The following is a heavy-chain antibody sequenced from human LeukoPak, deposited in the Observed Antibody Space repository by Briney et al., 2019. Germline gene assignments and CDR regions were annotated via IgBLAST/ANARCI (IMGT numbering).Heavy chain of an antibody. CDR2: ISSDGSDK. V-gene: IGHV3-30*18. D-gene: IGHD6-19*01. CDR1: GFIFSSYA. J-gene: IGHJ4*02. Sequence: GRSLRLSCAASGFIFSSYAMHWVRQAPGKGLEWVAVISSDGSDKYYAESVKGRFTISRDNSKITLYLQMNTLSPEDTALYYCAKERLPYGSGWYGRDYWGQGTLVTVSS. CDR3: AKERLPYGSGWYGRDY.